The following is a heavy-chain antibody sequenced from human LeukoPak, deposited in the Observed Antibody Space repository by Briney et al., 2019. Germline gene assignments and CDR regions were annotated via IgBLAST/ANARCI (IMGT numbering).Heavy chain of an antibody. D-gene: IGHD2-15*01. J-gene: IGHJ6*02. CDR1: GGSISSYY. Sequence: SETLSLTCTVSGGSISSYYWSWIRQPAGKGLEWIGRIYTSGSTNYNPSLKSRVTISVDTSKNQFSLKLSSVTAADTAVYYCARRSLLPYYYYGMDVWGQGTTVTVSS. CDR3: ARRSLLPYYYYGMDV. V-gene: IGHV4-4*07. CDR2: IYTSGST.